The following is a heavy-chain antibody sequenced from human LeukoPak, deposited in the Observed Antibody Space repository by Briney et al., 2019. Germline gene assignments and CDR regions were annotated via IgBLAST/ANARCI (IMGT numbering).Heavy chain of an antibody. D-gene: IGHD3-3*01. Sequence: SVKVSCEASGYTFTGYYMHWVRQAPGQGLEWMGGIIPIFGTANYAQKFQGRVTITADESTSTAYMELSSLRSEDTAVYYCARGDTYYDFWSGYSTWGQGTLVTVSS. V-gene: IGHV1-69*13. J-gene: IGHJ4*02. CDR2: IIPIFGTA. CDR1: GYTFTGYY. CDR3: ARGDTYYDFWSGYST.